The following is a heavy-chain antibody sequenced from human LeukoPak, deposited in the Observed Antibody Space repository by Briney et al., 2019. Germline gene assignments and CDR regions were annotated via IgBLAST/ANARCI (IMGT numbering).Heavy chain of an antibody. V-gene: IGHV4-30-2*01. J-gene: IGHJ4*02. CDR2: IYHSGSGST. CDR1: GGSISSGGHS. Sequence: SETLSLTCTVSGGSISSGGHSWSWIRQPPGKGLEWIGYIYHSGSGSTYYNPSLKSRVTISIDKSKNQFSLKLSSVTAADTAVYYCARVGRRRWPGEVDYWGQGTLVTVSS. CDR3: ARVGRRRWPGEVDY. D-gene: IGHD5-24*01.